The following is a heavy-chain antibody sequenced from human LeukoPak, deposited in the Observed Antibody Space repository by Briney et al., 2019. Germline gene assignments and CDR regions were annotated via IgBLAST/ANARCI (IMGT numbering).Heavy chain of an antibody. J-gene: IGHJ4*02. Sequence: GGSLRLSHGGSGFTLSSYWMHGVRQAPGKGLVWVSRVSTEDRSTTYADSVKGRIPISRANAKGTLYLQMSGLRAEDTAVYYCTGHHQAYSRTYWGQVTLVTVSS. CDR3: TGHHQAYSRTY. V-gene: IGHV3-74*01. CDR1: GFTLSSYW. D-gene: IGHD4-11*01. CDR2: VSTEDRST.